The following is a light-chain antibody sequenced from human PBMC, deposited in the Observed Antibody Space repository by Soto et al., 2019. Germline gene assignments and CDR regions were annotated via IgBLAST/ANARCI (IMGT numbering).Light chain of an antibody. V-gene: IGLV2-14*02. CDR3: SSYTGGNPSYV. CDR2: EVT. Sequence: QSVLTQPASVSGSPGQSITISCTGTSSDVGSYYLVSWYQQHPGKAPKLMIYEVTIRPSGVSDRFSGSKSGNTASLTVSGLQAEDEADYYCSSYTGGNPSYVFGTGTKVTVL. CDR1: SSDVGSYYL. J-gene: IGLJ1*01.